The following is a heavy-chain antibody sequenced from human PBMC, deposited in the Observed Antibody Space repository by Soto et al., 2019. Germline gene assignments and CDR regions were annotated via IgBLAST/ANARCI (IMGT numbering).Heavy chain of an antibody. V-gene: IGHV1-69*01. Sequence: QVQLVQSGAEVKKPGSSVKVSCKASGGTFSSYAISWVRQAPGQGLEWMGGIIPIFGTANYAQKFQGRVTITADESTGTGYMELGSLRSEYTAVFYCAGKGGGGNDYWGQGTLVTVSS. D-gene: IGHD3-16*01. CDR3: AGKGGGGNDY. CDR1: GGTFSSYA. CDR2: IIPIFGTA. J-gene: IGHJ4*02.